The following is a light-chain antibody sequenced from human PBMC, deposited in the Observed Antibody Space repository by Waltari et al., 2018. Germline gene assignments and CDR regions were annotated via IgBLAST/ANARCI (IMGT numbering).Light chain of an antibody. Sequence: QPVLTQPPSASGTPGQTVTISCSGSSPNIGTRFVKWYQQFPGTAPNPLIFNNNNRPSGVPDRFSGSKSGTSASLAISGLRSEDEADYYCAAWDDSLSGRVFGGGTKLTV. CDR2: NNN. CDR3: AAWDDSLSGRV. CDR1: SPNIGTRF. V-gene: IGLV1-47*01. J-gene: IGLJ3*02.